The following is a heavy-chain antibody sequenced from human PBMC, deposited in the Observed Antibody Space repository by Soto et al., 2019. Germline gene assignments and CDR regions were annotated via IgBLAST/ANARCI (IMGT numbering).Heavy chain of an antibody. D-gene: IGHD4-17*01. J-gene: IGHJ4*02. CDR3: ATVFDV. Sequence: EVQLVESGGGLVQPGGSLRVSCAASGFTFISHRIHWVRQAPGKGLEWVSRIDTDGGGTSYADSVTGRFTISTDNDENTVYLQMNGLRVEDTAVYYCATVFDVWGQGTLVTVSS. V-gene: IGHV3-74*01. CDR2: IDTDGGGT. CDR1: GFTFISHR.